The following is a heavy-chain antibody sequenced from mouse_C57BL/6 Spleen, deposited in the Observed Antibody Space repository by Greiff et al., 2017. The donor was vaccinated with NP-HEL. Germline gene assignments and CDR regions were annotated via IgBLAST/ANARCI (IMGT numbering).Heavy chain of an antibody. CDR2: IDPSDSYT. Sequence: VQLQQPGAELVMPGASVKLSCKASGYTFTSYWMHWVKQRPGQGLEWIGEIDPSDSYTNYNQKFKGKSTLTVDKSSSTAYMQLSSLTSEDSAVYYCARRGGYGSSYWYFDVWGTGTTVTVSS. J-gene: IGHJ1*03. D-gene: IGHD1-1*01. CDR3: ARRGGYGSSYWYFDV. CDR1: GYTFTSYW. V-gene: IGHV1-69*01.